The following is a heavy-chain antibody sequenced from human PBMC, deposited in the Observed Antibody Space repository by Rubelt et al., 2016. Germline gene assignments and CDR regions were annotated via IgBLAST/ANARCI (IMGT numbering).Heavy chain of an antibody. Sequence: VQLVQSGAEVKKPGESLRISCKGSGYSFTNYWIAWMRQMPGKGLEYMGITYPVDSDTIYSPTCQGQGTISADKSISTAYLQWSSLKASDTAMYYCAGRGDGYPGIAFDIWGQGTMVTVSS. CDR2: TYPVDSDT. CDR3: AGRGDGYPGIAFDI. J-gene: IGHJ3*02. D-gene: IGHD5-24*01. CDR1: GYSFTNYW. V-gene: IGHV5-51*01.